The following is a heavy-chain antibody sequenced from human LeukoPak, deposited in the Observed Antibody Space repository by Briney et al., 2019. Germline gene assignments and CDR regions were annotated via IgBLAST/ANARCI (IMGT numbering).Heavy chain of an antibody. V-gene: IGHV6-1*01. Sequence: SQTLSLTCAIPGDSVSSNSAAWNWIRQSPSRGLEWLGRTYYRSKWYNDYAVSVKSRITINPDTSKNQFSLQLNSVTPEDAAVYYCVRAYRSSHDAFDIWGQGTMVTVSS. CDR3: VRAYRSSHDAFDI. J-gene: IGHJ3*02. CDR1: GDSVSSNSAA. CDR2: TYYRSKWYN. D-gene: IGHD6-13*01.